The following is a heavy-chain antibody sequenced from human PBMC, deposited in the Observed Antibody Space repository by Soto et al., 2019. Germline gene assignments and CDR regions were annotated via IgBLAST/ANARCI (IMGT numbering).Heavy chain of an antibody. D-gene: IGHD3-10*01. CDR1: GGSISSGGYS. CDR3: ARAVRGATRYFDY. CDR2: IYHSGST. Sequence: PSETLSLTCAVSGGSISSGGYSWSWIRQPPGKGLEWIGYIYHSGSTYYNPSLKSRVTISVDGSKNQFSLKLSSVTAADTAVYYCARAVRGATRYFDYWGQGTLVTVSS. V-gene: IGHV4-30-2*01. J-gene: IGHJ4*02.